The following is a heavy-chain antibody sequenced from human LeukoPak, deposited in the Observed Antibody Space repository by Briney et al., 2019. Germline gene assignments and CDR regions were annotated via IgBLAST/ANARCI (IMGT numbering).Heavy chain of an antibody. CDR1: GYSENFYG. V-gene: IGHV1-18*01. J-gene: IGHJ4*02. D-gene: IGHD3-22*01. CDR2: ISAYNGNT. CDR3: ARDLKLEYYDSSGYFDY. Sequence: ASVKVSCKTSGYSENFYGITWVRQVAGQGLEWMGWISAYNGNTNYAQKLQGRVTMTTDTSTSTAYMELRSLRSDDTAVYYCARDLKLEYYDSSGYFDYWGQGTLVTVSS.